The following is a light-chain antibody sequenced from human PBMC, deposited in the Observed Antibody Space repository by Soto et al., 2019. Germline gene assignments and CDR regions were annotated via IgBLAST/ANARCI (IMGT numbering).Light chain of an antibody. CDR3: SSYAGTYIV. CDR2: DVS. Sequence: QSALTQPPSASGSPEQSVAISCTGTGSDVGGYDYVSWYQQHPGKAPKLMIYDVSKRPSGVPDRFSGSKSGNTASLTVSGLQAEDEADYYCSSYAGTYIVFGTGTKLTVL. V-gene: IGLV2-8*01. CDR1: GSDVGGYDY. J-gene: IGLJ1*01.